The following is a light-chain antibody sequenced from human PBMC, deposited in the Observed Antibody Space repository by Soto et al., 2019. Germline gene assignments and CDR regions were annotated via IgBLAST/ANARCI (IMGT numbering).Light chain of an antibody. J-gene: IGKJ1*01. CDR1: QSVSSSY. CDR2: GAS. V-gene: IGKV3-20*01. CDR3: QQFGTSPRGT. Sequence: EIVLTQSPGTLSLSPGERATLSCRASQSVSSSYLAWYQQKPGQAPRLLIYGASSRATGIPDRFSGSGSGTDITLTISRVEPEDFAVYYCQQFGTSPRGTFGQGTKVEIK.